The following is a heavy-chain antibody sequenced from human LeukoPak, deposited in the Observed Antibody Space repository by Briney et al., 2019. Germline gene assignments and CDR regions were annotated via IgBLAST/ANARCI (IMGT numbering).Heavy chain of an antibody. J-gene: IGHJ4*02. D-gene: IGHD3-10*01. CDR3: ARGGVDYYGSGTYYLMYYFDY. CDR1: GFTFSSYG. Sequence: GGSLRLSCAASGFTFSSYGMSWVRQAPGKGLEWVSSISSSSSYIYYADSVKGRFTISRDNAKKSLYVQMNSLRAEDTAVYFCARGGVDYYGSGTYYLMYYFDYWGQGALVTVSS. V-gene: IGHV3-21*04. CDR2: ISSSSSYI.